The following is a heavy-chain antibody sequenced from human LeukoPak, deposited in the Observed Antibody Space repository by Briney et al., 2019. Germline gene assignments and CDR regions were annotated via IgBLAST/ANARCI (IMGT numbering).Heavy chain of an antibody. CDR1: GGSISSYY. V-gene: IGHV4-4*07. CDR3: ARGSRITMIIVADDAFDI. J-gene: IGHJ3*02. Sequence: SETLSLTCTVPGGSISSYYWSWIRPTAGKGLGWSGRIYSSGSTNYNPSLKSRVTMSVDTAKNQFSMKLSSVTAADTAVYYCARGSRITMIIVADDAFDIWGQGTMVTVSS. D-gene: IGHD3-22*01. CDR2: IYSSGST.